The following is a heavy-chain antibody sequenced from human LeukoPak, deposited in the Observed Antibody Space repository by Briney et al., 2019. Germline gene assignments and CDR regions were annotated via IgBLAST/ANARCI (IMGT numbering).Heavy chain of an antibody. Sequence: SDTLSLTCTVSGGSISSYYWSWIRQPPGKGLEWIGYIYYSGSTNYNPSLKSRVTISVDTSKNQFSLKLSSVTAADTAVYYCAREQTPQRYSYGNHDAFDIWGQGTMVTVSS. J-gene: IGHJ3*02. CDR2: IYYSGST. CDR1: GGSISSYY. D-gene: IGHD5-18*01. V-gene: IGHV4-59*01. CDR3: AREQTPQRYSYGNHDAFDI.